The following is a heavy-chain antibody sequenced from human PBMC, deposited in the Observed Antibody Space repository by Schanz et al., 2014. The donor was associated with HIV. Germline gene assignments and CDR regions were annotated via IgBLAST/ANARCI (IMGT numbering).Heavy chain of an antibody. CDR3: ARGFQGFDY. D-gene: IGHD3-10*01. J-gene: IGHJ4*02. CDR2: INSDGSST. V-gene: IGHV3-74*02. CDR1: GSTFSSYW. Sequence: EVQLVESGGHLVQPGRSLRLSCAASGSTFSSYWMHWVRQAPGKGLVWVSRINSDGSSTNYADSVKGRLTISRDNAKNTLYLQMNSLRAEDTSVYYCARGFQGFDYWGQGTLVTVSS.